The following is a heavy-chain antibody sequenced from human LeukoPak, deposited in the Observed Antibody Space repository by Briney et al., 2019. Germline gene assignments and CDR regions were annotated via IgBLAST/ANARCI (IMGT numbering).Heavy chain of an antibody. Sequence: GRSLRLSCEASGFIFSSYVMGWVRQAPGKGLEWVANIKQDGSEKYYVDSVKGRFTISRDNAKNSLYLQMNSLRAEDTAVYYCVSLRYFDYLLPAWDYWGQGTLVTVSS. J-gene: IGHJ4*02. CDR2: IKQDGSEK. V-gene: IGHV3-7*01. CDR3: VSLRYFDYLLPAWDY. D-gene: IGHD3-9*01. CDR1: GFIFSSYV.